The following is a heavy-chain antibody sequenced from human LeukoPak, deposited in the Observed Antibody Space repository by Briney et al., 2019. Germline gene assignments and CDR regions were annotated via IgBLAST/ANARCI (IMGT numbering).Heavy chain of an antibody. D-gene: IGHD5-24*01. J-gene: IGHJ4*02. V-gene: IGHV3-48*03. CDR1: GFTFSSYE. Sequence: GGSLRLSCTASGFTFSSYEMNWVRQAPGKGLEWVSYISSSGSTIYYADSVKGRFTISRDNAKNSLYLQMNSLRAEDTAVYYCAKDDRWLQFCCWGQGTLVTVSA. CDR3: AKDDRWLQFCC. CDR2: ISSSGSTI.